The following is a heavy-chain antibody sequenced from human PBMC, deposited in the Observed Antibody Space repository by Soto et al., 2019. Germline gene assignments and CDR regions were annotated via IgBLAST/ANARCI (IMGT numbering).Heavy chain of an antibody. D-gene: IGHD3-10*01. CDR2: ISYDGSNK. CDR3: ARDRPRSGSYYNPTHYHYGLDV. CDR1: GFTFSSYP. Sequence: QVQLVDSGGGVVQPGRALRLSCAASGFTFSSYPMHWVRQAPGKGLEWVAVISYDGSNKFYADSVKGRLSISRDNSKNTMYLQMNSLRTEDTAVYYCARDRPRSGSYYNPTHYHYGLDVWGQGTTVTVSS. J-gene: IGHJ6*02. V-gene: IGHV3-30-3*01.